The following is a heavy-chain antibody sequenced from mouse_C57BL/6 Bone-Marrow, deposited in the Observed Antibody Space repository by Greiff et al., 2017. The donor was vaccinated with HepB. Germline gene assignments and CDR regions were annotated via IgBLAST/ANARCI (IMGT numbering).Heavy chain of an antibody. CDR1: GYTFTSYW. CDR2: IDPSDSET. Sequence: QVQLQQPGAELVRPGSSVKLSCKASGYTFTSYWMHWVKQRPIQGLEWIGNIDPSDSETHYNQKFKDKATLTVDKSSSTAYMQLSSLTSEDSAVYYCARRPYGSSSWYFDVWGTGTTVTVSS. D-gene: IGHD1-1*01. V-gene: IGHV1-52*01. J-gene: IGHJ1*03. CDR3: ARRPYGSSSWYFDV.